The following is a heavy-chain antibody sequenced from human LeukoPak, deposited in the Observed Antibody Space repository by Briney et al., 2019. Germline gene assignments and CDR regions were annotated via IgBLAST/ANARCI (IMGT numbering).Heavy chain of an antibody. CDR2: IWYDGSNK. V-gene: IGHV3-33*06. CDR1: GFTFSSYG. CDR3: AKQGENYCTNGVCYADYYYYMDV. D-gene: IGHD2-8*01. J-gene: IGHJ6*03. Sequence: EGSLRLSCAASGFTFSSYGMHWVRQAPGKGLEWVAVIWYDGSNKYYADSVKGRFTISRDNSKNTLYLQMNSLRAEDTAVYYCAKQGENYCTNGVCYADYYYYMDVWGKGTTVTVSS.